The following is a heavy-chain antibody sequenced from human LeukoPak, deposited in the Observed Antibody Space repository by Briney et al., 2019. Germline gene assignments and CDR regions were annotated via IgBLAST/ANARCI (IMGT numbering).Heavy chain of an antibody. CDR1: GFTFTTFG. CDR2: INGGNGNI. CDR3: ASTGNTHSPFDY. D-gene: IGHD1/OR15-1a*01. V-gene: IGHV1-3*01. Sequence: ASVKVSCKASGFTFTTFGIHWLRQAPGQRFEYMGWINGGNGNIRYSHKLQGRVTMTTDTSTSTAYMELRSLRSDDTAVYYCASTGNTHSPFDYWGQGTLVTVSS. J-gene: IGHJ4*02.